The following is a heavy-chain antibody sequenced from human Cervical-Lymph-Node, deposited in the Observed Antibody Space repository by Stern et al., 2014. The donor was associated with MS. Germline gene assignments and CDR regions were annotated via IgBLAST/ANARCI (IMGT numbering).Heavy chain of an antibody. CDR3: ATFSGSHSDAFDM. Sequence: VQLVQSGAEVKKAGESLKISCKGDGDTFSSYWIAWVRQMPGKGLEWMGTIYSGYSDTRYSQSFQGQVYISADKSISNAYLQWSRLKAADTAMYFCATFSGSHSDAFDMWGQGTMVTVSS. J-gene: IGHJ3*02. V-gene: IGHV5-51*01. CDR1: GDTFSSYW. D-gene: IGHD1-26*01. CDR2: IYSGYSDT.